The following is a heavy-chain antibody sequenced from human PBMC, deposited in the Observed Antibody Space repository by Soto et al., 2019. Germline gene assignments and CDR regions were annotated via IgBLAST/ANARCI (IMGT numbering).Heavy chain of an antibody. Sequence: GASVKVSCKASGYTFTGYYMHWVRQAPGQGLEWMGWINPNSGGTNYAQKFQGWVTMTRDTSISTAYMELSRLRSDDTAVYYCARLGGTTGTYAFDIWGQGTMVTVSS. D-gene: IGHD1-1*01. CDR3: ARLGGTTGTYAFDI. J-gene: IGHJ3*02. V-gene: IGHV1-2*04. CDR1: GYTFTGYY. CDR2: INPNSGGT.